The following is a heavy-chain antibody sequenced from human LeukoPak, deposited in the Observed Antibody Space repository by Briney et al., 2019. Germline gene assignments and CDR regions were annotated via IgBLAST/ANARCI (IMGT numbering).Heavy chain of an antibody. D-gene: IGHD1-26*01. V-gene: IGHV1-46*01. CDR3: ARAGAYSGSYGY. J-gene: IGHJ4*02. Sequence: GASAKVSCKASGYTFTSYYIHWVRQAPTQGLEWMGIINPSGGSTTYAQRFQGRVTMTRDKSTGTVYMELSSLRSEDTGVYYCARAGAYSGSYGYWGQGTLITVSS. CDR2: INPSGGST. CDR1: GYTFTSYY.